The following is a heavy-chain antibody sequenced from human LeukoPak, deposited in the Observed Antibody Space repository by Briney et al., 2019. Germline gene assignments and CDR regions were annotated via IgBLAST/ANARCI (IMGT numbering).Heavy chain of an antibody. CDR3: GKQLAAGGTHY. CDR1: GFTFSSYA. Sequence: GGSLRLFCEASGFTFSSYAMNWVRQAPGKGLEWVSTIGGSGVTTYYADSVKGRFTISRDNSKNTLHLQMNSLRAEDTAVYYCGKQLAAGGTHYWGQGTLVTVSS. CDR2: IGGSGVTT. D-gene: IGHD6-13*01. J-gene: IGHJ4*02. V-gene: IGHV3-23*01.